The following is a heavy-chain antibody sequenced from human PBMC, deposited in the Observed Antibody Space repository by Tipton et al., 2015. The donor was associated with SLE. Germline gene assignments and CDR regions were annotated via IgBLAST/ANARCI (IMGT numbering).Heavy chain of an antibody. D-gene: IGHD6-13*01. Sequence: TLSLTCTVSGGSISSSSYYLGWIRQPPGKGLEWIGSIYYSGSTYYNPSLQSRVTISVDTSKNQFSLKLSSVTAADTAVYYCARHLGIAAAQGAFDIWGQGTMVTVSS. J-gene: IGHJ3*02. CDR2: IYYSGST. CDR3: ARHLGIAAAQGAFDI. V-gene: IGHV4-39*07. CDR1: GGSISSSSYY.